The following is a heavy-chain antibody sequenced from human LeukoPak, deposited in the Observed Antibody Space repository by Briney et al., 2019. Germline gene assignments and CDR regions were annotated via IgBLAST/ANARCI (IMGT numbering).Heavy chain of an antibody. CDR2: IYYSGST. Sequence: PSETLSLTCTVSGGSISSSSYYWGWIRQPPGKGLEWIGSIYYSGSTYYNPSLKSRVTISVDTSKNQFSLKLSSVTAADTAVYYCARVPSRAVDPWGQGTLVTVSS. V-gene: IGHV4-39*01. CDR3: ARVPSRAVDP. J-gene: IGHJ5*02. CDR1: GGSISSSSYY.